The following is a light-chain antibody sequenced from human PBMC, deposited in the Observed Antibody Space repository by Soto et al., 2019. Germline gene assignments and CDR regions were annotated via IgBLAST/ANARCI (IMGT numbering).Light chain of an antibody. V-gene: IGLV2-14*03. Sequence: QSALTQPASVSGSPGQSITISCTGTSSDVGVYNYVSWYQQHPGQAPELMISDVSNRPSGVSNRFSGSKSGNTASLTISVLQAEEEADYYCSSYTSSSTYVFGTGTKLPV. CDR1: SSDVGVYNY. CDR3: SSYTSSSTYV. CDR2: DVS. J-gene: IGLJ1*01.